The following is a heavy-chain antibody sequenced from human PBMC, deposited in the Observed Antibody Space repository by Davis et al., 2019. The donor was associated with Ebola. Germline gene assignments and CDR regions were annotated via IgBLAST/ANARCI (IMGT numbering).Heavy chain of an antibody. V-gene: IGHV3-23*01. CDR2: ISGSGGST. D-gene: IGHD1-26*01. CDR3: AKDEGFLVGATREKVFDY. J-gene: IGHJ4*02. Sequence: GESLKISCAASGFTFSSYAMSWVRQAPGKGLEWVSAISGSGGSTYYADSVKGRFTISRDNSKNTLYLQMNSLRAEDTAVYYCAKDEGFLVGATREKVFDYWGQGTLVTVSS. CDR1: GFTFSSYA.